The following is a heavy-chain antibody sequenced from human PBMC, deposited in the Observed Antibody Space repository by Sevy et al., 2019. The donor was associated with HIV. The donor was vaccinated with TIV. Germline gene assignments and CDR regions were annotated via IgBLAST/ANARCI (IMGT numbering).Heavy chain of an antibody. CDR3: ARHRTSYDYTTYYYYGMDV. CDR1: GGSISSSSYY. V-gene: IGHV4-39*01. D-gene: IGHD4-4*01. Sequence: SETLSLTCTVSGGSISSSSYYWGWIRQPPGKGLEWIGSIYYSGSTYYNPSLKSRVTISVDTSKNQFSLKRSSVAAAATAVYYCARHRTSYDYTTYYYYGMDVWGQGTTVTVSS. CDR2: IYYSGST. J-gene: IGHJ6*02.